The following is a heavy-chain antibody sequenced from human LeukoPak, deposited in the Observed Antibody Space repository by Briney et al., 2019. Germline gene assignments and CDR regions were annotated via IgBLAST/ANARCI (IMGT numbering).Heavy chain of an antibody. CDR2: IRYDGSNK. CDR1: GFTFSSYG. D-gene: IGHD2-2*02. Sequence: PGGSLRLSCAASGFTFSSYGMHWVRQAPGKGLEWVAFIRYDGSNKYYADSVKGRFTISRDNSKNTLYLQMNSLRAEDTAVYYCAKEISCSSTSCYTVGFDYWGQGTLVTVSS. J-gene: IGHJ4*02. V-gene: IGHV3-30*02. CDR3: AKEISCSSTSCYTVGFDY.